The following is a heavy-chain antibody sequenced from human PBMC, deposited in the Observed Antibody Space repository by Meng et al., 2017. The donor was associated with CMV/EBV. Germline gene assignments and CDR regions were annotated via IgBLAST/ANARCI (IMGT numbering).Heavy chain of an antibody. Sequence: AGSLRLSCAASGFTFSSYDIHWVRQATGKGLEWVSAIGTAGDTYYPGSVKARFTISRENAKNSLYLQMNSLRAGDTAVYYCARGSSTSSGGVYYYYGMDVWGQGTTVTVSS. CDR2: IGTAGDT. CDR1: GFTFSSYD. V-gene: IGHV3-13*01. D-gene: IGHD2-2*01. J-gene: IGHJ6*02. CDR3: ARGSSTSSGGVYYYYGMDV.